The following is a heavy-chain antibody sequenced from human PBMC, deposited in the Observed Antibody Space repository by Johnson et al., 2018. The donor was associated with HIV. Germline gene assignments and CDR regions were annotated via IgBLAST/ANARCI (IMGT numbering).Heavy chain of an antibody. J-gene: IGHJ3*02. Sequence: VQLVESGGGLVQPGGSLRLSCVASGFTFSSYWMHWVRQAPGKGLVWVSRINSDGSSTTYADSVKGRFTISRDNAKNTLFLQMNSLRAEDTAVYYCVRGRLMTATLFPDAFDIWGQGTMVTVSS. CDR1: GFTFSSYW. CDR3: VRGRLMTATLFPDAFDI. D-gene: IGHD3-16*01. V-gene: IGHV3-74*02. CDR2: INSDGSST.